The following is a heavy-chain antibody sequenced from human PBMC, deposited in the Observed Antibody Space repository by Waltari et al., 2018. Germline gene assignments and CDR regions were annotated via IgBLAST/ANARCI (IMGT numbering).Heavy chain of an antibody. J-gene: IGHJ3*02. CDR1: GYTFTGYY. D-gene: IGHD2-21*02. CDR3: ARFVTFYDAFDI. V-gene: IGHV1-2*06. CDR2: INPKSGGT. Sequence: QVQLVQSGAEVKKPGASVKVSCKASGYTFTGYYMHWVRQAPGQGLEWMGRINPKSGGTNYAQKFQGRVTMTRDTSISTAYMELSRLRSDDTAVYYCARFVTFYDAFDIWGQGTMVTVSS.